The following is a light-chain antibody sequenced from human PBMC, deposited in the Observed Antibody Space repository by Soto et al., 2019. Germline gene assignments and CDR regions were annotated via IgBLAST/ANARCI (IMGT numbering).Light chain of an antibody. Sequence: DIQMTQSPSSVSASVGDRVTITCRASQGVNSWLAWYQQKPGKAPKLLIYLASSLQSGVPSRFSGSGSGTHFTLTISSLQPEDFATYYCQQANHFPPGLTFGGGTKVEIK. CDR3: QQANHFPPGLT. CDR1: QGVNSW. J-gene: IGKJ4*01. V-gene: IGKV1-12*01. CDR2: LAS.